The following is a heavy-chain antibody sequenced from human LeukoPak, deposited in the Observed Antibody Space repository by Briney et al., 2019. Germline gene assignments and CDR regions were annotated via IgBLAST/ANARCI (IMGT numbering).Heavy chain of an antibody. CDR3: ASIVAAVTNAFDI. J-gene: IGHJ3*02. CDR1: GFTFDDYG. CDR2: INWNGANT. Sequence: GGSLRLSCAASGFTFDDYGMSWVCQAAGKGLEWVSGINWNGANTDYADSVKGRFTISRDNAKNSLYLQMNSLRAEDTAVYYCASIVAAVTNAFDIWGQGTMVTVSS. D-gene: IGHD6-13*01. V-gene: IGHV3-20*04.